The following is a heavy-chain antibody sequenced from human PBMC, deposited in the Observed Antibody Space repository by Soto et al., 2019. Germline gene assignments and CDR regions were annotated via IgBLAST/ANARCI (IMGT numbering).Heavy chain of an antibody. V-gene: IGHV3-33*01. D-gene: IGHD7-27*01. CDR1: GFIFSSFG. Sequence: PGGSLRLSCAASGFIFSSFGMHWVRQAPGKGLGWVAHIWYDGSNTYYADSVKGRFTISRDNSRNTLYLQMNSLRAEDTAVYHCVRDLLGSGGHFDYWGQGTLVTVSS. J-gene: IGHJ4*02. CDR3: VRDLLGSGGHFDY. CDR2: IWYDGSNT.